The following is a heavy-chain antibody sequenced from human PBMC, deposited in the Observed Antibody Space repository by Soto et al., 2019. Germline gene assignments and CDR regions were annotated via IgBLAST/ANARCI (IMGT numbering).Heavy chain of an antibody. J-gene: IGHJ4*02. CDR1: GFTVTVAW. Sequence: EVQLVESGGGSVEPGGSLRLSCAASGFTVTVAWLNWVRPAPGKGLEWVGRIKSKHDGGTRDFAAPVKGRFTISRDDSENMVYLQMNSLKTEDTAVYYCAADLPDWGAYAFDYWGPGTRVTVSA. V-gene: IGHV3-15*07. CDR3: AADLPDWGAYAFDY. CDR2: IKSKHDGGTR. D-gene: IGHD3-16*01.